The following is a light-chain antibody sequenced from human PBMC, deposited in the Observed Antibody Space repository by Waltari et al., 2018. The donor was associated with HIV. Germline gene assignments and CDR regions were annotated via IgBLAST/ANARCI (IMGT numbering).Light chain of an antibody. CDR2: RAS. V-gene: IGKV1-5*03. CDR3: KHYDTYPIS. J-gene: IGKJ5*01. CDR1: QSISSW. Sequence: DIQMTQSPSTLSASVGDRVTITCRASQSISSWLAWYQQIPGKAPKLLIYRASILQSGVPSRFSGSGSGTEFTLTINSLQPDDFATYYCKHYDTYPISFGQGTRLEI.